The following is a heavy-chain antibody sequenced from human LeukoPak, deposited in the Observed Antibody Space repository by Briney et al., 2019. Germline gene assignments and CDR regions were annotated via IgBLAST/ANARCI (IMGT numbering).Heavy chain of an antibody. Sequence: GGSLRLSCAASGFSLSNYWMSWVCQAPGKGLEWVANIKQDESEKLYVDSVKGRFTISRDNAENSVYLQMNSLRDEDTAVYYCARGRFNYGWGMDVWGQGTTVTVSS. D-gene: IGHD5-18*01. CDR2: IKQDESEK. CDR1: GFSLSNYW. CDR3: ARGRFNYGWGMDV. J-gene: IGHJ6*02. V-gene: IGHV3-7*01.